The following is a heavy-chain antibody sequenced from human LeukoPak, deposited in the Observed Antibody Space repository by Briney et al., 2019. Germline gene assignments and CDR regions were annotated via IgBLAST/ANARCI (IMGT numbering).Heavy chain of an antibody. D-gene: IGHD3-10*01. CDR1: GYTFTSYH. CDR3: ARVQLAWFGELSYFDY. CDR2: INPGGGTT. Sequence: GASVKVSCKASGYTFTSYHMHWVRQAPGQGLEWMGIINPGGGTTIYAQKFQGRVTMTRDTSTSTVYMELSSLRSEDTAVYYCARVQLAWFGELSYFDYWGQGTLVTVSS. J-gene: IGHJ4*02. V-gene: IGHV1-46*01.